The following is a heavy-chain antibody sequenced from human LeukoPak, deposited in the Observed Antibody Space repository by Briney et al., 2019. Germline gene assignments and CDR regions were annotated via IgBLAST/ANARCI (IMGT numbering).Heavy chain of an antibody. J-gene: IGHJ1*01. V-gene: IGHV1-69*13. CDR1: GGTFIRHT. CDR2: ITPMFGTS. CDR3: ARDSSEFRSLLFH. D-gene: IGHD1-14*01. Sequence: SVKVSCKASGGTFIRHTISWVRQSPGQGLEWMGGITPMFGTSNYAQKFRGRVTITADESTSTAYVELSSLRSEDTAVYYCARDSSEFRSLLFHWGQGTLVTVSS.